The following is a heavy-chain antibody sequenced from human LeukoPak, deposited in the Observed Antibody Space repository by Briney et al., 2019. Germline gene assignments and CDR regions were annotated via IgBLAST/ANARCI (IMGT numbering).Heavy chain of an antibody. Sequence: SETLSLTCAVYGGSFSGYYWSWIRQPPGKGLEWIGEINHSGSTNCNHSVKSRVTISGDTSKNQFSLRLTSMSAADTAVYYCARGAGWYEYWGQGTLVTVSS. CDR1: GGSFSGYY. CDR3: ARGAGWYEY. J-gene: IGHJ4*02. D-gene: IGHD6-19*01. CDR2: INHSGST. V-gene: IGHV4-34*01.